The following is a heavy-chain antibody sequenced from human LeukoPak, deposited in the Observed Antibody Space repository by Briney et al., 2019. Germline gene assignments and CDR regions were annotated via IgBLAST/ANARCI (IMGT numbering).Heavy chain of an antibody. CDR3: ARVKSYYYDTSDKDAFDI. CDR1: GYTFTSHF. D-gene: IGHD3-22*01. V-gene: IGHV1-46*01. Sequence: PWASVKVSCKASGYTFTSHFMHWVRQAPGQGLEWMGIINPRGGSTSYTQKFQGRVTMTRDTSTSTVYMELSSLRSEDTAVYYCARVKSYYYDTSDKDAFDIWGQGTMVTVSS. J-gene: IGHJ3*02. CDR2: INPRGGST.